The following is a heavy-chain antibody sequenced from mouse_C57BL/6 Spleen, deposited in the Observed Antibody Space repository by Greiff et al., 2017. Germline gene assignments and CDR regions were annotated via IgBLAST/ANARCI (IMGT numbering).Heavy chain of an antibody. CDR1: GFTFTDYY. D-gene: IGHD1-1*01. Sequence: EVQVVESGGGLVQPGGSLSLSCAASGFTFTDYYMSWVRQPPGKALEWLGFIRNKANGYTTEYSASVKGRFTISRDNSQSILYLQMNALRAEDSATYYCARSSIGLRSHCDYWGQGTTLTVSS. CDR2: IRNKANGYTT. V-gene: IGHV7-3*01. J-gene: IGHJ2*01. CDR3: ARSSIGLRSHCDY.